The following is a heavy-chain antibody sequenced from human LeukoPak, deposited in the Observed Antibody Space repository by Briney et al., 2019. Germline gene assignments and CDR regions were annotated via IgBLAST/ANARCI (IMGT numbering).Heavy chain of an antibody. D-gene: IGHD3-10*01. J-gene: IGHJ4*02. CDR1: GGSISSSSYY. Sequence: PSETLSLTCTVSGGSISSSSYYWGWIRQPPGKGLEWIGSIYYSGSTYYNPSLKSRVTISVDTSKNQFSLKLRSVTATDTAVYYCAKSLYNYKSGTYFRPFDSWGQGTLVTVSS. CDR2: IYYSGST. V-gene: IGHV4-39*01. CDR3: AKSLYNYKSGTYFRPFDS.